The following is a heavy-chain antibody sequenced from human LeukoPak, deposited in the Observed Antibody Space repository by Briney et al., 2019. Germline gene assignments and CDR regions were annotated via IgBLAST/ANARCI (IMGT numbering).Heavy chain of an antibody. D-gene: IGHD3-10*01. CDR1: GYTFTRYY. V-gene: IGHV1-46*01. CDR3: ARNRRGVIPSTYYFDY. Sequence: GASVKVSCKASGYTFTRYYMHWVRQAAGQGVEGMGIINPSGGRTSYAQKFQGRVPMTRDTSTSTVYMELRSLRSDDTAAYYCARNRRGVIPSTYYFDYWGQGTLVTVSS. J-gene: IGHJ4*02. CDR2: INPSGGRT.